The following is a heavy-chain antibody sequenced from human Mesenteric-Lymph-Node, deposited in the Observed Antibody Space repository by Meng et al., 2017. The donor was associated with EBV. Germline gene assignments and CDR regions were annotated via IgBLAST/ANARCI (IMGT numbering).Heavy chain of an antibody. CDR3: ARQDTVADKPPGH. V-gene: IGHV4-34*01. CDR1: GGSFSGYY. D-gene: IGHD6-19*01. Sequence: QVQLQQWGAGLLKPSXTLSLTCAFYGGSFSGYYWSWIRQPPGKGLEWIGEINHSGSTNYNPSLKSRVAMSVDTAKNQFSLKLYSVTAADTAVYYCARQDTVADKPPGHWGQGTLVTVSS. CDR2: INHSGST. J-gene: IGHJ1*01.